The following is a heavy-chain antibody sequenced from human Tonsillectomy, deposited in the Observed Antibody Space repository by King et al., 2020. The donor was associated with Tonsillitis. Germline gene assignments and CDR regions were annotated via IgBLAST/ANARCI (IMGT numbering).Heavy chain of an antibody. CDR3: ARSNEQQLGHDAFDL. CDR2: IGTAGDT. Sequence: QLVQSGGGLVQPGGSLRLSCAASGFTFSSYDIHWVRQATGKGLEWVSVIGTAGDTYYTGSVKGRFTISRENARNSLYLQMNSLRAGDTAAYYCARSNEQQLGHDAFDLWGQGTMVTVSS. D-gene: IGHD6-13*01. J-gene: IGHJ3*01. V-gene: IGHV3-13*01. CDR1: GFTFSSYD.